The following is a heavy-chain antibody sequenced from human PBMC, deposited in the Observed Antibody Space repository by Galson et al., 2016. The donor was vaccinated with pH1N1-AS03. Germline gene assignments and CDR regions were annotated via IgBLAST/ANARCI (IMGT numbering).Heavy chain of an antibody. CDR2: ISGYDDDT. J-gene: IGHJ3*02. Sequence: SVKVSCKASGYTFSTYGVSRVRQAPGQGLEWMGWISGYDDDTNYAQNVAGRVTMTTDKSTSTVYMELRSLRSDDTAVYYCARDRGFRPDTFDIWGQGTWVTVSS. CDR1: GYTFSTYG. CDR3: ARDRGFRPDTFDI. D-gene: IGHD2-15*01. V-gene: IGHV1-18*04.